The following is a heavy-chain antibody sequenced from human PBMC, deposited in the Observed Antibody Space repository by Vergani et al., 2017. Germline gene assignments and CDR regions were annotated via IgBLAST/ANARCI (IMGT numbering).Heavy chain of an antibody. CDR1: GYTFTSYG. V-gene: IGHV1-18*01. Sequence: QVQLVQSGAEVKKPGASVKVSCKASGYTFTSYGISWVRQAPGEGLEWMGWISAYNGNTNYAQKLQGRVTMTTDTSTSTAYMELRSLRSDDTAVYYCARWRIAVAGFRGDYYYGMDVWGQGTTVTVSS. J-gene: IGHJ6*02. CDR3: ARWRIAVAGFRGDYYYGMDV. D-gene: IGHD6-19*01. CDR2: ISAYNGNT.